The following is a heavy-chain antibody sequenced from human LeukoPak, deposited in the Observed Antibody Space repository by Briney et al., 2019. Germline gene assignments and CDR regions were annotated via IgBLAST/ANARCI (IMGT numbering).Heavy chain of an antibody. CDR1: GGSISSSSYY. V-gene: IGHV4-39*01. D-gene: IGHD1-26*01. J-gene: IGHJ4*02. CDR2: IYYSGST. Sequence: SETLFLTCTVSGGSISSSSYYWGWIRQPPGKGLEWIGSIYYSGSTYYNPSLKSRVTISVDTSKNQFSLKLSSVTAADTAVYYCARIVGATGFHYWGQGTLVTVSS. CDR3: ARIVGATGFHY.